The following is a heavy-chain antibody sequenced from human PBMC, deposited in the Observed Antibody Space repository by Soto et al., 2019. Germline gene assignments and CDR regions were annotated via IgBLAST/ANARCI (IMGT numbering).Heavy chain of an antibody. D-gene: IGHD6-6*01. CDR3: TRDSASYSSSSGSYWYFDL. V-gene: IGHV3-48*02. CDR2: ISSGSATI. J-gene: IGHJ2*01. CDR1: GFTFSSYS. Sequence: EVQLVESGGALVQPGGSLRLSCAASGFTFSSYSMNWVRQAPGKGLECVSYISSGSATIYYADSVKGRFTISRDNAKNSLYLQMNSLRDEDTAVYYCTRDSASYSSSSGSYWYFDLWGRGTLVSVSS.